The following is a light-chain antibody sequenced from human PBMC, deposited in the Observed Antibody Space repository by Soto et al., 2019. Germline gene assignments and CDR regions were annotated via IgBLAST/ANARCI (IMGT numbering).Light chain of an antibody. CDR2: EVS. CDR1: SSDVGGYNY. Sequence: QSALTQPASVSGSPGQSITISCTGTSSDVGGYNYVSWFQQHPGKAPKLMIFEVSDRPSGISSRFSGSKSGNTASLTISGLQPDDEADYYCSSYSSSSTFYVFGTGTKLTVL. CDR3: SSYSSSSTFYV. V-gene: IGLV2-14*01. J-gene: IGLJ1*01.